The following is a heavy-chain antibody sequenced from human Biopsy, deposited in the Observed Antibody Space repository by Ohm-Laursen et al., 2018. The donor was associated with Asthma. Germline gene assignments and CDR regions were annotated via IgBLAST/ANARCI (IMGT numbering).Heavy chain of an antibody. D-gene: IGHD2-2*01. CDR2: IKSVFGTT. CDR1: GGTFNTYV. J-gene: IGHJ4*02. Sequence: SSVKVSCKSLGGTFNTYVIGWVRQAPGQGLEWMGGIKSVFGTTNYPQKFQDRVTITADDSTSTVYMELSSLRSEDTAVYYCARKAGSCISRTCYSLDFWGQGTLVTVSS. V-gene: IGHV1-69*01. CDR3: ARKAGSCISRTCYSLDF.